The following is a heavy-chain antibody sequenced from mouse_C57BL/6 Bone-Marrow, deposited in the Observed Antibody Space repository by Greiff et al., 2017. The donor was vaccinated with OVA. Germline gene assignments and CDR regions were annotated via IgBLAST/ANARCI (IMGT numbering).Heavy chain of an antibody. V-gene: IGHV1-18*01. Sequence: EVQLQQSGPELVKPGASVKIPCTASGFTFTDYNMDWVKQSPGKSLEWIGDINPINGGTFYPQQFKGQATLTVDKSSSTANMELLSLTSEETAVNYRARSHSSGKDYDAMDYWGQGTSGTVSS. CDR2: INPINGGT. D-gene: IGHD3-2*02. CDR1: GFTFTDYN. CDR3: ARSHSSGKDYDAMDY. J-gene: IGHJ4*01.